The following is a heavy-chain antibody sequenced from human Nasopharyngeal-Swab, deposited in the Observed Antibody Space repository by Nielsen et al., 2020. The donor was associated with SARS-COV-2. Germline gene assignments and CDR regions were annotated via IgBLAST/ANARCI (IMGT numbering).Heavy chain of an antibody. CDR2: IIPMFGTV. CDR1: GDTFSSSA. CDR3: ARAHPRSCTDGVCFRSQVYNWFDP. Sequence: SVKVSCKASGDTFSSSAITWVRQAPGQGLEWMGGIIPMFGTVDYAQKFQGRVTITADRSTSTAYMEMNSLRSEDTAVYYCARAHPRSCTDGVCFRSQVYNWFDPWGQGTLVTVSS. J-gene: IGHJ5*02. V-gene: IGHV1-69*06. D-gene: IGHD2-8*01.